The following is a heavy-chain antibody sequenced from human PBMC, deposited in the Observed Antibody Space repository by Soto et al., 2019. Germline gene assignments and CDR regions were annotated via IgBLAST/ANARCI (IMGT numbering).Heavy chain of an antibody. CDR3: ARDGYGFDY. Sequence: SETLSLTXAVSGGSISSGGYSWSWIRQPPGKGLEWIGYIYHSGSTYYNPSLRSRVTISVDRPKNQFSLKLSSVTAADTAVYYCARDGYGFDYWGQGTLVTVSS. CDR2: IYHSGST. V-gene: IGHV4-30-2*01. CDR1: GGSISSGGYS. D-gene: IGHD5-12*01. J-gene: IGHJ4*02.